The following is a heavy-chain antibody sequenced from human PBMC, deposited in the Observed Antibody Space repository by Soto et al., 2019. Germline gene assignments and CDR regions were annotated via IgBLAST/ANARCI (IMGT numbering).Heavy chain of an antibody. CDR3: ARGVREWLRSNWFDP. CDR2: ISAYNGNT. J-gene: IGHJ5*02. V-gene: IGHV1-18*01. CDR1: GYTFTSYG. Sequence: GASVKVSCKASGYTFTSYGISWVRQAPGQGLEWMGWISAYNGNTNYAQKLQGRVTMTTDTSTSTAYMELRSLRSDDTAVYYCARGVREWLRSNWFDPWGQGTQVTVSS. D-gene: IGHD5-12*01.